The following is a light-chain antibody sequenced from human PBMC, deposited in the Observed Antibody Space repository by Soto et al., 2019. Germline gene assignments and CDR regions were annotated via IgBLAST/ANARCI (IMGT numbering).Light chain of an antibody. Sequence: EIVLTQSPATLSLSPGERATRSCRASQSVSSYLAWYQQKPAQAPRLLIYDASNRATGIPARFSGSGSGTDFTLTISSLEPEDFAVYYCQQRSNWPPYTFGQGTKLEIK. CDR3: QQRSNWPPYT. J-gene: IGKJ2*01. CDR2: DAS. V-gene: IGKV3-11*01. CDR1: QSVSSY.